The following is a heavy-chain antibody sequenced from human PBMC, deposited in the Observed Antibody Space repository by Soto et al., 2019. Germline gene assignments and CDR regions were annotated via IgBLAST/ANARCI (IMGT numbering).Heavy chain of an antibody. CDR3: ARAHLGNTAMDPTDY. CDR1: GFTFSSYA. J-gene: IGHJ4*02. D-gene: IGHD5-18*01. CDR2: ISYDGSNK. Sequence: GGSLRLSCAASGFTFSSYAMHWVRQAPGKGLEWVAVISYDGSNKYYADSVKGRFTISRDNSKNTLYLQMNSLRAEDTAVYYCARAHLGNTAMDPTDYWGQGTLVTVSS. V-gene: IGHV3-30-3*01.